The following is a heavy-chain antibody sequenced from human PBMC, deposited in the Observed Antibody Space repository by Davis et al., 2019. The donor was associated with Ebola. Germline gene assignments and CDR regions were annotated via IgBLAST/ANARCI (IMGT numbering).Heavy chain of an antibody. D-gene: IGHD2-15*01. Sequence: GESLKISCAASGFTFSSYGMHWVRQAPGKGLEWVAVISYDGSNKYYADSVKGRFTISRDNSKNTLYLQMNSLRAEDTAVYYCAKDRIRGYCSGGSCLDWYFDLWGRGTLVTVSS. V-gene: IGHV3-30*18. J-gene: IGHJ2*01. CDR1: GFTFSSYG. CDR3: AKDRIRGYCSGGSCLDWYFDL. CDR2: ISYDGSNK.